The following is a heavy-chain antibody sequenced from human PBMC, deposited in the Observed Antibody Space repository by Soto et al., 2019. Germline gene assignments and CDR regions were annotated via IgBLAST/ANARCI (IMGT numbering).Heavy chain of an antibody. D-gene: IGHD5-18*01. Sequence: QVQLVESGGGVVQPGRSLRLSCAASGFTFSSYGMHWVRQAPGKGLEWVAVIWYDGSNKYYADSVKGRFTISRDNSKNTLYLQMNSLRAEDTAVYYCAREGGYSYGQYYGMDVWGQGTTVTVSS. V-gene: IGHV3-33*01. CDR2: IWYDGSNK. J-gene: IGHJ6*02. CDR1: GFTFSSYG. CDR3: AREGGYSYGQYYGMDV.